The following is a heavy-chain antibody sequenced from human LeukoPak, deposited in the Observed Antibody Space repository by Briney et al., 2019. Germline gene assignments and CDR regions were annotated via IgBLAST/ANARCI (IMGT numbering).Heavy chain of an antibody. D-gene: IGHD2-15*01. J-gene: IGHJ4*02. CDR2: ISYDGSNK. Sequence: GGSLRLSCAAPGFTFSSYAMHWVRQAPGKGLEWVAVISYDGSNKYYADSVKGRFTTSRDNSKNTLYLQMNSLRAEDTAVYYCAREMGYCSGGSCYELYYFDYWGQGTLVTVSS. V-gene: IGHV3-30*04. CDR3: AREMGYCSGGSCYELYYFDY. CDR1: GFTFSSYA.